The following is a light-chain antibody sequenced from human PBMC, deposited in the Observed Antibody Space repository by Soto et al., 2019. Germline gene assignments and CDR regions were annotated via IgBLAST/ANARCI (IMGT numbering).Light chain of an antibody. Sequence: QSVLTQPASVSGSPGLSITISCTGTSSDVGSYNLVSWYQQHPGKAPKLMIYEVSKRPSGVSNRFSGSKSGNTASLTISGLQAEDEADYYCCSYAGSSTSVVFGGGTKVTVL. CDR2: EVS. CDR3: CSYAGSSTSVV. J-gene: IGLJ2*01. V-gene: IGLV2-23*02. CDR1: SSDVGSYNL.